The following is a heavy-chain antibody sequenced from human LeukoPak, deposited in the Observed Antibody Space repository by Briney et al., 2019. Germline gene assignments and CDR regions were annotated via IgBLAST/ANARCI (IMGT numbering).Heavy chain of an antibody. D-gene: IGHD3-10*01. CDR3: ARDPMVRGVPDY. CDR2: IYSGGST. Sequence: PSETLSLTCAVYGGSFSDYYWSWVRQAPGKGLEWVSVIYSGGSTYYADSVKGRFTISRDNSKNTLYLQMNSLRAEDTAVYYCARDPMVRGVPDYWGQGTLVTVSS. J-gene: IGHJ4*02. CDR1: GGSFSDYY. V-gene: IGHV3-66*01.